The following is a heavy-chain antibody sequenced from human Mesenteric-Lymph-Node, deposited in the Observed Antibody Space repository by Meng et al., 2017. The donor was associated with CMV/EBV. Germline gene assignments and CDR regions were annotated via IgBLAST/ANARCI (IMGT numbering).Heavy chain of an antibody. CDR3: ARGDYYFDY. J-gene: IGHJ4*02. V-gene: IGHV3-11*01. CDR1: GFTFTNYA. CDR2: ISSSGISSSGSTI. Sequence: GESLKISCAASGFTFTNYAVSWVRQAPGKGLEWVSYISSSGISSSGSTIYYADSVKGRFTISRDNAKNSLYLQMNSLRAEDTAVYYCARGDYYFDYWGQGTLVTVSS.